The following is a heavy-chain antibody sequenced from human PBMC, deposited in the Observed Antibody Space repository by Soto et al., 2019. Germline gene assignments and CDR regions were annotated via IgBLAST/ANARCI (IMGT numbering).Heavy chain of an antibody. D-gene: IGHD1-26*01. Sequence: GGSLRLSCAASGFTFSSYGMHWVRQAPGKGLEWVAVIWYDGSNKYYADSVKGRFTISRDNSKNTLYLQMNSLRAEDTAVYYCARDSGSYYEGGDYYGMDVWGQGTPVGVCS. J-gene: IGHJ6*02. CDR3: ARDSGSYYEGGDYYGMDV. CDR2: IWYDGSNK. V-gene: IGHV3-33*01. CDR1: GFTFSSYG.